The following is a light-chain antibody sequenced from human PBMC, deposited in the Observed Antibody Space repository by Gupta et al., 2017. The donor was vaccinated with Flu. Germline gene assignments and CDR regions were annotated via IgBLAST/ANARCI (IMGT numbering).Light chain of an antibody. V-gene: IGKV3-11*01. CDR2: DAS. CDR3: QQRSNWRYS. J-gene: IGKJ2*03. CDR1: QSVSSY. Sequence: EIVLTQSPATLSFSPGERATLSCRASQSVSSYLAWYQQKPGQAPRLLIYDASNRATGIPARFSGSGSGTAFTLTISSLEPEDFAVYYCQQRSNWRYSFGQGTKLEIK.